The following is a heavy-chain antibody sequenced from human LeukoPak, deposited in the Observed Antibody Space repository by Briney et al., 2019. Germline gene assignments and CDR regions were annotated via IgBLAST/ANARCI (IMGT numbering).Heavy chain of an antibody. CDR1: GFAFSSYS. J-gene: IGHJ5*02. CDR2: ISSSSSYI. Sequence: GGSLRLSCAASGFAFSSYSMNWVRQAPGKGLEWVSSISSSSSYIYYADSVKGRFTISRDNAKNSLYLQMNSLRAEDTAVYYCATLTAANNWLDPWGQGTLVTVSS. V-gene: IGHV3-21*01. CDR3: ATLTAANNWLDP. D-gene: IGHD6-13*01.